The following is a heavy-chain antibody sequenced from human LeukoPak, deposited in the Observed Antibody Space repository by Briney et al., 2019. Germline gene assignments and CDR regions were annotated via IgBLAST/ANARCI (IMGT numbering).Heavy chain of an antibody. D-gene: IGHD5-18*01. V-gene: IGHV3-53*01. CDR2: IYSGGST. J-gene: IGHJ5*02. Sequence: PGGSLRLSCAASGFTVSTNYMSWVRQAPGKGLEWVSVIYSGGSTYYADSVKGRYTISRDNSKNTLYLQMNSLRAEDTAVYYCARGYSYVGFDPWGQGTLVTVSS. CDR3: ARGYSYVGFDP. CDR1: GFTVSTNY.